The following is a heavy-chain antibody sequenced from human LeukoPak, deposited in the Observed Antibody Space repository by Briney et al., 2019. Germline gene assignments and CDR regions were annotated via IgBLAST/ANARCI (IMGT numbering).Heavy chain of an antibody. Sequence: SVKVSFKASGGTFSSYAISWVRQAPGQGLEWMGGIIPIFGTANYAQKFQGRVTITTDESTSTAYMELSSLRSEDTAVYYCALHPTYYYDSSGYYSHFDYWGQGTLVTASS. CDR3: ALHPTYYYDSSGYYSHFDY. J-gene: IGHJ4*02. V-gene: IGHV1-69*05. D-gene: IGHD3-22*01. CDR1: GGTFSSYA. CDR2: IIPIFGTA.